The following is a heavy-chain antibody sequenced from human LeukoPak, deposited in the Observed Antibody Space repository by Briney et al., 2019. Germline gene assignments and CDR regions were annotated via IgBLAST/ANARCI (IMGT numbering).Heavy chain of an antibody. CDR2: INHSGST. V-gene: IGHV4-34*01. D-gene: IGHD3-10*01. Sequence: SETLSLTCAVYGGSFSGYYRSWIRQPPGKGLEWIGEINHSGSTNYNPSLKSRVTISVDTSKNQFSLKLSSVTAADTAVYYCAKSFRGYFDYWGQGTLVTVSS. CDR3: AKSFRGYFDY. CDR1: GGSFSGYY. J-gene: IGHJ4*02.